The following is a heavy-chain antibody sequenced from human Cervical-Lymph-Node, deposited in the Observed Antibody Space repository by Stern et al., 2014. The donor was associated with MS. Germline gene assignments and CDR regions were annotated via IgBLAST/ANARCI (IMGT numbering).Heavy chain of an antibody. D-gene: IGHD2/OR15-2a*01. J-gene: IGHJ4*02. V-gene: IGHV3-11*01. CDR3: ASGISSTLYY. Sequence: QVQLVESGGDLVKPGGSLRLSCGVSGFTFSDYYMAWVRQAPGKGLEWISYISESSGNTIYYADSVKGRFTISRDNAKNSLYLQMNSLRAEDTAVYYCASGISSTLYYWGQGTLVTVSS. CDR2: ISESSGNTI. CDR1: GFTFSDYY.